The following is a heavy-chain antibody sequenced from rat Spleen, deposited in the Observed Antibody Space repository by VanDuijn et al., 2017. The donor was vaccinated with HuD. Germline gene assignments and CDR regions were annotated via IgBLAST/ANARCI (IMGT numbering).Heavy chain of an antibody. D-gene: IGHD1-10*01. V-gene: IGHV5-31*01. CDR3: ARPNNYYVMDA. Sequence: EVQLVESGGGLVQPGRSLKLSCVASGFTFNNYWMTWIRQAPGKGLEWVASITNTGRSTYYPDSVRGRFAISRDTAENTLYLQMSSLRSEDTATYYCARPNNYYVMDAWGQGVSVTVSS. J-gene: IGHJ4*01. CDR2: ITNTGRST. CDR1: GFTFNNYW.